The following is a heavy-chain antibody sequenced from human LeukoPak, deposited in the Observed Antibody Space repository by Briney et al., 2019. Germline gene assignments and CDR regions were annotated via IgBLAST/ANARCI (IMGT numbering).Heavy chain of an antibody. Sequence: SETLSLTCTVSGGSISSYYWNWIRQSPGKGLEWIGYIYHSGRTDYNPSLKSRVTISADTSKNQFSLKLSSVTAADTAVYYCARANDYGDYVAYWGQGALVTVSS. CDR2: IYHSGRT. D-gene: IGHD4-17*01. J-gene: IGHJ4*02. CDR1: GGSISSYY. CDR3: ARANDYGDYVAY. V-gene: IGHV4-59*12.